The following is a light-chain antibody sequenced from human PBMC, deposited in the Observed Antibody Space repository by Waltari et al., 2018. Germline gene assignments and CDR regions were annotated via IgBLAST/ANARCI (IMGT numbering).Light chain of an antibody. CDR1: QSLNRY. CDR2: AAS. CDR3: QQSYNTFYT. J-gene: IGKJ2*01. Sequence: DIQMTQSPSSLSASVGDSVTITCRATQSLNRYLNWYQKKPGRAPRLLIYAASSLQSGAPSRFSGSGSGTDFTLTSSSLQPEDFATYYCQQSYNTFYTFGRGTILEIK. V-gene: IGKV1-39*01.